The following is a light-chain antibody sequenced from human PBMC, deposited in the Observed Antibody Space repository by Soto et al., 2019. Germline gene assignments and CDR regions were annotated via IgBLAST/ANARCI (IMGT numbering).Light chain of an antibody. Sequence: DVQMTQSPSSLSASVGDRVTITCRASQSISNYLNWYQQTPGKAPKLLIYTASSLQTGVPSRFSGSGSGTDFTLTISSLHPEDFTTYYCQQTYSTPRTFGQGNKVDIK. CDR1: QSISNY. CDR2: TAS. CDR3: QQTYSTPRT. J-gene: IGKJ1*01. V-gene: IGKV1-39*01.